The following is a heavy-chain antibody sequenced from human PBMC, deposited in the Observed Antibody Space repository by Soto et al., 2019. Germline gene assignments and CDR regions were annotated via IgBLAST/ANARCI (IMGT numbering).Heavy chain of an antibody. CDR3: ARDRGYYAQDYFYTSINV. Sequence: EVQLVASGGGLVKPGGSLRLSCISSCFTLRTYTMNWVRQAPGKGLEWVSGIRGFSPYTFYAESVKGRFTISRNNAKNSLYLQVNSLRAEDTSVYDWARDRGYYAQDYFYTSINVWGQGTTVTISS. CDR1: CFTLRTYT. CDR2: IRGFSPYT. J-gene: IGHJ6*01. D-gene: IGHD2-2*01. V-gene: IGHV3-21*01.